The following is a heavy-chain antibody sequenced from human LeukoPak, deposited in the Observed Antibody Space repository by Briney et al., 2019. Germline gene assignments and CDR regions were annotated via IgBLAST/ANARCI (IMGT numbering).Heavy chain of an antibody. J-gene: IGHJ3*02. Sequence: GGSLRLSCAASGFTFSSYWMSWVRQAPGKGLEWVANMKQDGSEKYYVDSVKGRFTISRDNAKNSLYLQMNSLRAEDTAVYYCARSPPPTYDFWSGYYTSAFDIWGQGTMVTVSS. CDR3: ARSPPPTYDFWSGYYTSAFDI. V-gene: IGHV3-7*01. D-gene: IGHD3-3*01. CDR1: GFTFSSYW. CDR2: MKQDGSEK.